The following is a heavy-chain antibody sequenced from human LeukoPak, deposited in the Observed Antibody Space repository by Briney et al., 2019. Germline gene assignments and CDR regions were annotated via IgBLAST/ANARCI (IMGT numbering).Heavy chain of an antibody. V-gene: IGHV3-23*01. Sequence: GGSLRLSCVASGFTFNNYAMTWVRQAPGKGLEWVSTITGASGTTLYADAVKGRFNTSRDNSKNTLYLQMNSLTAEDTAVYYCAKVEVGGTSGLSRWFDPWGQGTLVTVSS. CDR2: ITGASGTT. J-gene: IGHJ5*02. CDR3: AKVEVGGTSGLSRWFDP. D-gene: IGHD2-15*01. CDR1: GFTFNNYA.